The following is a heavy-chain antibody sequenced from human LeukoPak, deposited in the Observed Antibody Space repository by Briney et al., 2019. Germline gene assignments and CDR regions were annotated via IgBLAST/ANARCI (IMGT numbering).Heavy chain of an antibody. CDR3: ARTVHCSSTSCYFDAFDI. J-gene: IGHJ3*02. CDR2: ISGSGGST. D-gene: IGHD2-2*01. CDR1: GFTFSSYA. Sequence: GGSLRLSCAASGFTFSSYAMSWVRQAPGKGLEWVSAISGSGGSTYYADSVKGRFTISRDNSKNMLYLQMNSLRAEDTAVYYCARTVHCSSTSCYFDAFDIWGQGTMVTVSS. V-gene: IGHV3-23*01.